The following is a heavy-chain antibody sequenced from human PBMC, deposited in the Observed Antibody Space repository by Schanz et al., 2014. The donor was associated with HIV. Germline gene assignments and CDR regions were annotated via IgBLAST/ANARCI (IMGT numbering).Heavy chain of an antibody. V-gene: IGHV1-69*01. J-gene: IGHJ3*02. CDR1: GYTFTSYG. Sequence: QVQLVQSGAEVKKPGASVRVSCKASGYTFTSYGITWVRQAPGQGLEWMGGIIPIFGTANYAQKFQGRVTITADESTSTAYMELRSLRSEDTAVYYCARGLGDSSSSEPFDIWGQGTKVTVSS. CDR2: IIPIFGTA. CDR3: ARGLGDSSSSEPFDI. D-gene: IGHD6-6*01.